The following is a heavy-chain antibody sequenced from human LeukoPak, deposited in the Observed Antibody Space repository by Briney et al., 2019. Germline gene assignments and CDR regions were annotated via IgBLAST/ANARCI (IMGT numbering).Heavy chain of an antibody. CDR1: GFTFGSYS. D-gene: IGHD1-1*01. CDR2: INWNGGST. V-gene: IGHV3-20*04. J-gene: IGHJ5*02. CDR3: ARGIDDGDNWFDP. Sequence: PGGSLRLSCAASGFTFGSYSMSWVRQAPGKGLEWVSGINWNGGSTGYADSVRGRFTISRDNAKNSLYLQMNSLRAEDTAFYYCARGIDDGDNWFDPWGQGTLVTVSS.